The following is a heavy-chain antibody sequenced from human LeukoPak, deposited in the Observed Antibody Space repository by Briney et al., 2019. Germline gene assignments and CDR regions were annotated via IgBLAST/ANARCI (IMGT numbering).Heavy chain of an antibody. CDR2: ISSSSSYI. D-gene: IGHD6-13*01. V-gene: IGHV3-21*01. CDR3: ARDLGSWQLVRAY. CDR1: GFTFSSYS. J-gene: IGHJ4*02. Sequence: SGGSLRLSCAASGFTFSSYSMNWVRQAPGKGLEWVSSISSSSSYIYYADSVKGRFTISRDNAKNSLYLQMNSLRAEDTAVYYCARDLGSWQLVRAYWGQGTLVTVSS.